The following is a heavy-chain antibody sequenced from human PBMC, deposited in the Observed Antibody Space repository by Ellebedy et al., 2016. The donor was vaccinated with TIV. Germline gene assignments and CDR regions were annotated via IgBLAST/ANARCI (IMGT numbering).Heavy chain of an antibody. CDR1: GYTFTTNY. V-gene: IGHV1-46*01. Sequence: AASVKVSCKASGYTFTTNYIHWVRRAPGKGLKWMGIINTSDGSTNYAQKFQGRVTMTRDTSTSTVYMGLSSLRFDDTAVYYCARVEGYYGSGAFDYWGQGTLVTVSS. J-gene: IGHJ4*02. CDR2: INTSDGST. D-gene: IGHD3-10*01. CDR3: ARVEGYYGSGAFDY.